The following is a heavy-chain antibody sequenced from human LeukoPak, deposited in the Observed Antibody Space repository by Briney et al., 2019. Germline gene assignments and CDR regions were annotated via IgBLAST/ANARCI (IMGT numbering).Heavy chain of an antibody. CDR2: INPDSGGT. J-gene: IGHJ4*02. Sequence: ASVKVSCKASGYIFTGYYLHWVRPAPGQGLEWMGWINPDSGGTNYAQTLQGRVTMTRDTSISTADMELSMLRSDDTAVYYCAKNVFYGDPKSRFDYWGQGTLVTVSS. CDR1: GYIFTGYY. V-gene: IGHV1-2*02. D-gene: IGHD4-17*01. CDR3: AKNVFYGDPKSRFDY.